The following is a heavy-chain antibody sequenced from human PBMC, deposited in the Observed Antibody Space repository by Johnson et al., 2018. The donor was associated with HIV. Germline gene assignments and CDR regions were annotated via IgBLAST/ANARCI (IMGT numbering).Heavy chain of an antibody. V-gene: IGHV3-20*04. J-gene: IGHJ3*02. CDR3: ARAIRVTMGGDAFDI. CDR1: GFAFSSYG. Sequence: EQLVESGGGVVQPGGSLRLSCVASGFAFSSYGMSWVRQAPGNGLEWVSGINWNGGSTRYAGSVKGRFTISRDNSKNSLYLQMNSLRAEDTALYYCARAIRVTMGGDAFDIWGQGTMVTVSS. D-gene: IGHD3-10*01. CDR2: INWNGGST.